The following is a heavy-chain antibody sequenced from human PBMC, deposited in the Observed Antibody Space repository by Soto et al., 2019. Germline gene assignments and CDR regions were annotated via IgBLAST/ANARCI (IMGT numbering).Heavy chain of an antibody. CDR2: ISTTSTYI. D-gene: IGHD3-10*02. J-gene: IGHJ6*02. Sequence: LRLSCGSSVLTFSGDAMNCVRQAPGKGLEWVSSISTTSTYIYYAESVKGRFTISRDNANNSLHLQMNSLRAEDTAVYYCVRDYVMDVWGQGTTVTVSS. CDR3: VRDYVMDV. CDR1: VLTFSGDA. V-gene: IGHV3-21*01.